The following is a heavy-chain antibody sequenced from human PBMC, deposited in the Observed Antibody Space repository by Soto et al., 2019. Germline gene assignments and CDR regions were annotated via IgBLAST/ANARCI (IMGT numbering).Heavy chain of an antibody. Sequence: EVQLLESGGGLVQPGGSLRLSCAASGFTFSSYAMTWVRQAPGKGPEWVSAITRSGDYTQYADSVKGRFTISRDNSKNTLYLQMISLRAVDTAVYYCAKVGSYYEQFDHWYFELWGRGTLVTVSS. CDR3: AKVGSYYEQFDHWYFEL. V-gene: IGHV3-23*01. CDR2: ITRSGDYT. J-gene: IGHJ2*01. D-gene: IGHD3-22*01. CDR1: GFTFSSYA.